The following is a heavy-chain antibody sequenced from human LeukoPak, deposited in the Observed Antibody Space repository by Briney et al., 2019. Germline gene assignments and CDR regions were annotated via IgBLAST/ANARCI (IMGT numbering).Heavy chain of an antibody. CDR1: GGSISSGSYY. D-gene: IGHD5-12*01. J-gene: IGHJ3*02. Sequence: SETLSLTCTVSGGSISSGSYYWSWLRQPAWKGLEWIGRIYTSGSTNYNPSLKSRVTISVDTSKNQFSLKLSSVTAADTAVYYCARVSATILDAFDIWGQGTMVTVFS. CDR3: ARVSATILDAFDI. CDR2: IYTSGST. V-gene: IGHV4-61*02.